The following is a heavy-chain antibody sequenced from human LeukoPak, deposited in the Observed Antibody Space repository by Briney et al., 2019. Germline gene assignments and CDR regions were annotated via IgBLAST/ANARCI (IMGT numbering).Heavy chain of an antibody. V-gene: IGHV3-7*01. D-gene: IGHD3-3*01. CDR3: ARDPPYDFWSGLN. CDR2: IKQDGSEK. J-gene: IGHJ4*02. CDR1: GFTFSSEW. Sequence: GGSLRLSCAASGFTFSSEWMSWVRQAPGKGLEWVANIKQDGSEKYYVDSVKGRFTISRDNAKNSLYLQMNSLRAEDTAVYYCARDPPYDFWSGLNWGRGTLVTISS.